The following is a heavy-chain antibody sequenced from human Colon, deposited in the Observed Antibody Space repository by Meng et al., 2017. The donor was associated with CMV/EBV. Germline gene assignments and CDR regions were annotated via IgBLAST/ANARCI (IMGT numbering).Heavy chain of an antibody. CDR1: GFSFDAYA. V-gene: IGHV3-9*01. CDR3: ARGGSRSYFFDN. D-gene: IGHD3-10*01. Sequence: SLKISCVASGFSFDAYAMHWVRQVPGKGLEWVSTVNWGGDKIGYADSVKGRFTISRDNAKNSSSLHMNSLRAEDTAIYYCARGGSRSYFFDNWGQGTLVTVSS. CDR2: VNWGGDKI. J-gene: IGHJ4*02.